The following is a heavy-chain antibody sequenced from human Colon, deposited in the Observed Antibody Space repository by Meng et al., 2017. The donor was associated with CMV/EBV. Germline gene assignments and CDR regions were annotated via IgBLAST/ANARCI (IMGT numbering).Heavy chain of an antibody. J-gene: IGHJ4*02. D-gene: IGHD1-26*01. V-gene: IGHV1-69*10. CDR2: IIPMLGSA. CDR1: GGTSNNYA. Sequence: SVKVSCKASGGTSNNYAISWVRQAPGQGLEWVGGIIPMLGSANYVDKFQGRVTITADKSTTTVYLEMRSLRSEDTAVYYCARDLVGATADYWGPGSLVTVSS. CDR3: ARDLVGATADY.